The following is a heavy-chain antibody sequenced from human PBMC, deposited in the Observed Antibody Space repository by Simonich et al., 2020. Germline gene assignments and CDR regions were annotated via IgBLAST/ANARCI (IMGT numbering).Heavy chain of an antibody. CDR1: GFTFSSYA. D-gene: IGHD2-2*01. J-gene: IGHJ3*02. Sequence: EVQLLESGGGLVQPGGSLRLSCASSGFTFSSYAMSWVRQAPGKGLDWVSAIIGSGGSTYYADSVKGRFTISRDNSKNTLYLQMNSMRAEDTAVYYCAKEESYSSTSCYDAFDIWGQGTMVTVSS. CDR2: IIGSGGST. V-gene: IGHV3-23*01. CDR3: AKEESYSSTSCYDAFDI.